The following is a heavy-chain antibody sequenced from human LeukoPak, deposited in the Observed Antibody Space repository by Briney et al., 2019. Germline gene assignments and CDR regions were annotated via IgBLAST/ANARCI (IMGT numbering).Heavy chain of an antibody. CDR2: ISSSGVST. V-gene: IGHV3-23*01. CDR3: AKAPANYVDTAMGTSDY. D-gene: IGHD5-18*01. J-gene: IGHJ4*02. CDR1: GFTFSSYA. Sequence: PGGSLRLSCAASGFTFSSYAMNWVRQPPGKGLEWVSAISSSGVSTYYADSVKGRFTISRDNSKNTLYLQMNSLRAEDTAVYYCAKAPANYVDTAMGTSDYWGQGTLVTVSS.